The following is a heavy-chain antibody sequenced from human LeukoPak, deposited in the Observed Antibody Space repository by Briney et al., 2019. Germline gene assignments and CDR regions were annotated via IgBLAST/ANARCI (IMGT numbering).Heavy chain of an antibody. Sequence: PGGSLRLSCAAPGFTFTNYAMSWVRQAPGKGLEWVSAVSGSNDNTYYADSVKGRFTISRDNSKNTLYLQMNSLRAEDTAVYHCAKGASFLVAAATSFFDYWGQGTLVTVSS. J-gene: IGHJ4*02. CDR3: AKGASFLVAAATSFFDY. D-gene: IGHD1-26*01. CDR2: VSGSNDNT. CDR1: GFTFTNYA. V-gene: IGHV3-23*01.